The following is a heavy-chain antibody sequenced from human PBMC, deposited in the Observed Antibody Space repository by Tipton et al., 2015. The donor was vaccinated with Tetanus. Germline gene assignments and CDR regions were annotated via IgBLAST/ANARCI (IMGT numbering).Heavy chain of an antibody. J-gene: IGHJ4*02. CDR2: ITWDGTST. CDR1: GFTFDDYG. Sequence: SLRLSCAASGFTFDDYGMHWVRQVPGRGLEWVSLITWDGTSTYYADSVKGRFTISRDNSKNSLYLEMNSLRAEDTALYYCAKDGATRAYYFDYWGQGTLVTVSS. D-gene: IGHD2-15*01. CDR3: AKDGATRAYYFDY. V-gene: IGHV3-43D*04.